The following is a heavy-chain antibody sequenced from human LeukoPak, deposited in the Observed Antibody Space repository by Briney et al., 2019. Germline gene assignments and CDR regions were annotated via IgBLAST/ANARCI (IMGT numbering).Heavy chain of an antibody. Sequence: SETLSLTCTVSGGSVSSTEFSWGWIRQPPGKGLQWVGNLYYSGSTSYHPSLNSRVTMSVDTSKNQFSLKMTSVTAADTAVYYCARLSKGRYFDYIFDYWGQGSLVTVSP. CDR1: GGSVSSTEFS. D-gene: IGHD3-9*01. CDR2: LYYSGST. J-gene: IGHJ4*02. CDR3: ARLSKGRYFDYIFDY. V-gene: IGHV4-39*01.